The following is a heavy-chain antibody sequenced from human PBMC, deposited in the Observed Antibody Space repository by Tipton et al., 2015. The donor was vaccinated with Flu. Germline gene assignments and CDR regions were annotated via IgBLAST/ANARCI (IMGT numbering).Heavy chain of an antibody. Sequence: TLSLTCTVSGGSISTTIYYWGWVRQPPGKGLEWIGSIYYSGTTYYNPSLKSRVTISIDASKNQFSLDLTSLTAADRSVYYCARDLGIVRQAYYYYGWDVWGQGTTVSVP. CDR1: GGSISTTIYY. CDR3: ARDLGIVRQAYYYYGWDV. J-gene: IGHJ6*02. D-gene: IGHD6-6*01. CDR2: IYYSGTT. V-gene: IGHV4-39*07.